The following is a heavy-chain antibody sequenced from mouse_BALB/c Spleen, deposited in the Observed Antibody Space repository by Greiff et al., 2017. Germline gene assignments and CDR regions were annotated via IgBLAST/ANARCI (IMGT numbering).Heavy chain of an antibody. J-gene: IGHJ2*01. V-gene: IGHV5-6*01. CDR1: GFTFSSYG. CDR3: ARWTDYFDY. Sequence: EVQVVESGGDLVKPGGSLKLSCAASGFTFSSYGMSWVRQTPDKRLEWVATISSGGSYTYYPDSVKGRFTISRDNAKNTLYLQMSSLKSEDTAMYYCARWTDYFDYWGQGTTLTVSS. CDR2: ISSGGSYT.